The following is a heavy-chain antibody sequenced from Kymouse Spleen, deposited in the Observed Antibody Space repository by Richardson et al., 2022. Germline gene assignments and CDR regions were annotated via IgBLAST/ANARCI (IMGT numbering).Heavy chain of an antibody. CDR2: INHSGST. J-gene: IGHJ4*02. D-gene: IGHD3-3*01. Sequence: QVQLQQWGAGLLKPSETLSLTCAVYGGSFSGYYWSWIRQPPGKGLEWIGEINHSGSTNYNPSLKSRVTISVDTSKNQFSLKLSSVTAADTAVYYCAAREGVLRFLEWAFDYWGQGTLVTVSS. CDR3: AAREGVLRFLEWAFDY. CDR1: GGSFSGYY. V-gene: IGHV4-34*01.